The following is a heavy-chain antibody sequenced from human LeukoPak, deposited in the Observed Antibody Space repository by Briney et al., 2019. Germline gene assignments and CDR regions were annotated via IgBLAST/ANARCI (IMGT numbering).Heavy chain of an antibody. D-gene: IGHD6-19*01. CDR2: VYYSGST. V-gene: IGHV4-59*12. J-gene: IGHJ5*02. CDR3: ARSPSFNSGLPNWFDP. Sequence: PSETLSLTCTVSGDSINSYYWSWIRQPPGKGLEWIGYVYYSGSTNYNPSLKSRVTMSVDTSKNQFSLKLTSVTAADTAVYYCARSPSFNSGLPNWFDPWGPGTLVTVSS. CDR1: GDSINSYY.